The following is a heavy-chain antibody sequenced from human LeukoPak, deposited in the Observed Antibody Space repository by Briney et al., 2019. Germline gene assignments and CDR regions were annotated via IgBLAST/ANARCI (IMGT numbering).Heavy chain of an antibody. J-gene: IGHJ4*02. D-gene: IGHD3-22*01. CDR1: RFTFSTYG. CDR2: STGGGGST. CDR3: AKSSYYDSSGYYREYYFDY. Sequence: PGGSLRLSCAASRFTFSTYGMSWVRQAPGKGLEWVSSSTGGGGSTYYADSVKGRVTISRDNSKNTLYLQMNSLRAEDTAVYYCAKSSYYDSSGYYREYYFDYWGQGTLVTVSS. V-gene: IGHV3-23*01.